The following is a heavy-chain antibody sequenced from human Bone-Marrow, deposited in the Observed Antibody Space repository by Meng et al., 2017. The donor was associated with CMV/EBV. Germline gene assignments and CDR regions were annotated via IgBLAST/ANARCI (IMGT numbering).Heavy chain of an antibody. CDR3: ARDDRDYGDYESWFDP. CDR2: INPNSGGT. V-gene: IGHV1-2*02. CDR1: GSTFTGYY. J-gene: IGHJ5*02. Sequence: SGSTFTGYYMHWVRQAPGQGLEWMGWINPNSGGTNYAQKFQGRVTMTRDTSISTAYMELSRLRSDDTAVYYCARDDRDYGDYESWFDPWGQGTLVTVSS. D-gene: IGHD4-17*01.